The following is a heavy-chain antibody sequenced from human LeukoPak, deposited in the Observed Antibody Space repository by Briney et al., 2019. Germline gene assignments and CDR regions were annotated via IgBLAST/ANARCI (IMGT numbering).Heavy chain of an antibody. Sequence: RPGGSLRLSCAASGFTFSSYAMSWVRQAPGKALEWVSAISGSGGSTYYADSVKGRFTISRDNSKNTLYLQMNSLRAEDTAVYYCAKVVGQQLVPYYWGQGTLVTVSS. J-gene: IGHJ4*02. CDR1: GFTFSSYA. CDR2: ISGSGGST. V-gene: IGHV3-23*01. D-gene: IGHD6-13*01. CDR3: AKVVGQQLVPYY.